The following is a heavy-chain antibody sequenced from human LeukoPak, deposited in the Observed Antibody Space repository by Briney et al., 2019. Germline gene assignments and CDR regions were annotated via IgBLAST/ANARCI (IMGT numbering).Heavy chain of an antibody. CDR2: ISHSSIYI. CDR3: ARGYYYDSSVAY. D-gene: IGHD3-22*01. Sequence: GGSLRLSCAASGFTFSTFGFNWVRQAPGKGLEWVSSISHSSIYISYADSVKGRFTISRDNARNSLYLQMDSLRVEETAVYYCARGYYYDSSVAYWGQGTLVTVSS. CDR1: GFTFSTFG. V-gene: IGHV3-21*01. J-gene: IGHJ4*02.